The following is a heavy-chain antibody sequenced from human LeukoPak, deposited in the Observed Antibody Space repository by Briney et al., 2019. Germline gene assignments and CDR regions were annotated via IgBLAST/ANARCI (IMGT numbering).Heavy chain of an antibody. J-gene: IGHJ4*02. V-gene: IGHV3-23*01. CDR3: ARARNDYDSNGFSLLEY. CDR1: GFTFNSYA. D-gene: IGHD3-22*01. CDR2: ISGSGGST. Sequence: GGSLRLSCAASGFTFNSYAMSWVRQAPGKGLEWVSGISGSGGSTNYADSVKGRFTISRDNSKNTLYLQMNSLRAEDTALYYCARARNDYDSNGFSLLEYWGQGTLVTVSS.